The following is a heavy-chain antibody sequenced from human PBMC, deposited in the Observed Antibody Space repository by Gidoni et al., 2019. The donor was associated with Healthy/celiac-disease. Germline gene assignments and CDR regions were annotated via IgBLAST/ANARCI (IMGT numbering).Heavy chain of an antibody. D-gene: IGHD3-3*01. Sequence: EVQLVESGGGLVQPGGSLRLSCAASGFTVSSSYMSWVRQAPGKGLEWVSVIYSGGSTYYADSVKGRFTISRDNSKNTLYLQMNSLRAEDTAVYYCAREKPTFVGGGWFDPWGQGTLVTVSS. CDR3: AREKPTFVGGGWFDP. J-gene: IGHJ5*02. V-gene: IGHV3-66*02. CDR1: GFTVSSSY. CDR2: IYSGGST.